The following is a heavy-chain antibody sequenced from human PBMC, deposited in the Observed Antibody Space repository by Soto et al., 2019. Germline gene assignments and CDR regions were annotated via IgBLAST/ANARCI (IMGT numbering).Heavy chain of an antibody. D-gene: IGHD6-19*01. CDR2: IYYTGST. V-gene: IGHV4-39*01. CDR1: GGFISSSSYY. Sequence: QLQLQESGPGLVKPSETLSLTCTVSGGFISSSSYYWGWIRQPPGKGLEWIGSIYYTGSTYYNPSLKSRLTISVDTSKDQFSRKLSSVTAADTAVYYCARTTIAVAGVFDNWGQGTLVTVSS. J-gene: IGHJ4*02. CDR3: ARTTIAVAGVFDN.